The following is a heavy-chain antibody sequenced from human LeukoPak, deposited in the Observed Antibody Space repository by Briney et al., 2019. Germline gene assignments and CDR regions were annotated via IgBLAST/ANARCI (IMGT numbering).Heavy chain of an antibody. J-gene: IGHJ3*02. CDR2: IFYSGST. V-gene: IGHV4-39*07. Sequence: SETLSLTCTVSGGSINNYYWGWIRQPPGKGLEWIGNIFYSGSTYYSPSLKSRVTISLDTSRNQFSLKLNSVTAADTAVYYCAKSNGYGLVDIWGQGTMVTVSS. D-gene: IGHD3-10*01. CDR1: GGSINNYY. CDR3: AKSNGYGLVDI.